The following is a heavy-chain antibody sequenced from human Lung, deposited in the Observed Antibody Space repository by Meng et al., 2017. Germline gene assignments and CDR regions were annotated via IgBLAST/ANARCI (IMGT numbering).Heavy chain of an antibody. D-gene: IGHD4-11*01. CDR3: ARGPTTMAHDFDY. CDR2: INHSGST. Sequence: QVQLQRGGARLLKPSETLSLPCVVSGGSFSDYYWSWIRQPPGKGLEWIGEINHSGSTNYNPSLESRATISVDTSQNNLSLKLSSVTAADSAVYYCARGPTTMAHDFDYWGQGTLVTVSS. CDR1: GGSFSDYY. V-gene: IGHV4-34*01. J-gene: IGHJ4*02.